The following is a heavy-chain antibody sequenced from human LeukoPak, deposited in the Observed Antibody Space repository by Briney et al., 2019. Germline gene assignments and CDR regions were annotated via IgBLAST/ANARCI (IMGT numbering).Heavy chain of an antibody. CDR2: INSDGSNT. V-gene: IGHV3-74*01. CDR3: ARAPNYYDQWYYFDY. CDR1: GFTFSSFW. J-gene: IGHJ4*02. Sequence: QPGGSLRLSCAASGFTFSSFWMHWVRQAPGTGLVWVSRINSDGSNTGFADSVKGRFTISRDNAKNTVYLQMNSLRVEDTAVYYCARAPNYYDQWYYFDYWGQGTLVTVSS. D-gene: IGHD3-22*01.